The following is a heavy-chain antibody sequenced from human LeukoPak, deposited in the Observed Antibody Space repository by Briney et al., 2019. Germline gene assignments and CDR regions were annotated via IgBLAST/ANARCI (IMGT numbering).Heavy chain of an antibody. CDR1: GFTFNSYA. CDR3: ARESGIAAALDAFDI. CDR2: ISGSGGTT. V-gene: IGHV3-23*01. D-gene: IGHD6-13*01. J-gene: IGHJ3*02. Sequence: LTGGSLRLSCAASGFTFNSYAMNWVRQAPGKGLEWVSGISGSGGTTYYADSVKGRFTISRDNAKNSLYLQMNSLRAEDTAVYYCARESGIAAALDAFDIWGQGTMVTVSS.